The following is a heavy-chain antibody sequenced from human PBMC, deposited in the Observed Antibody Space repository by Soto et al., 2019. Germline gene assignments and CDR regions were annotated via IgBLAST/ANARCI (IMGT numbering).Heavy chain of an antibody. Sequence: KASETLSLTCTVSGGSISSSTYYWGWVRQPPGKGLAWIGRVYYSGSTYYNPSLKSRVTISVDTSKNQFSLKLSSLPAADTAVYYCARHVCLCEQQLKGWFDPWGQGTLVTVSS. CDR2: VYYSGST. D-gene: IGHD6-13*01. CDR3: ARHVCLCEQQLKGWFDP. J-gene: IGHJ5*02. CDR1: GGSISSSTYY. V-gene: IGHV4-39*01.